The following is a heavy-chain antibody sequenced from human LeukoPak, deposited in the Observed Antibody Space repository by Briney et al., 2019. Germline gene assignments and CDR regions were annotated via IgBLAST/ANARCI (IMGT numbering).Heavy chain of an antibody. D-gene: IGHD3-10*01. CDR2: ISGSGGST. J-gene: IGHJ4*02. Sequence: GGTLRLSCAASGFTFSSYGMSWVRQAPGKGLEWVSAISGSGGSTYYADSVKGRFTISRDNSKNTLNLQMNSLRAEDTAVYYCARKAGYYYGSGDYWGQGTLVTVSS. V-gene: IGHV3-23*01. CDR1: GFTFSSYG. CDR3: ARKAGYYYGSGDY.